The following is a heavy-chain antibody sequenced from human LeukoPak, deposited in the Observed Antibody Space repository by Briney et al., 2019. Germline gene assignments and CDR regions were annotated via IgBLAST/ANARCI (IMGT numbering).Heavy chain of an antibody. V-gene: IGHV3-23*01. CDR2: ISGSGGST. D-gene: IGHD2-2*01. CDR1: GFTFSSYA. CDR3: AKDSGPPWQTLPALGY. Sequence: GGSLRLSCAPSGFTFSSYAMSWVRQAPGKGLEWVSAISGSGGSTYYADSVKGRFTISRDNSKNTLYLQMNSLRAEDTAVYYCAKDSGPPWQTLPALGYWGQGTLVTVSS. J-gene: IGHJ4*02.